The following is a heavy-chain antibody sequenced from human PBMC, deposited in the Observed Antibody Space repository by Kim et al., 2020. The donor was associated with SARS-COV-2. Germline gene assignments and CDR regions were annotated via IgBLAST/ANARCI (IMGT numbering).Heavy chain of an antibody. CDR2: IYHSGST. J-gene: IGHJ3*02. D-gene: IGHD3-22*01. CDR3: ARGGLGCYDSSGYVGDAIDI. CDR1: GGSISSGGYS. Sequence: SETLSLTCAVSGGSISSGGYSWSWIRQPPGKGLEWIGYIYHSGSTYYNPSLKSRVTISVDRSKNQFSLKLSSVTAADTAVYYCARGGLGCYDSSGYVGDAIDIWGQGTMVTVSS. V-gene: IGHV4-30-2*01.